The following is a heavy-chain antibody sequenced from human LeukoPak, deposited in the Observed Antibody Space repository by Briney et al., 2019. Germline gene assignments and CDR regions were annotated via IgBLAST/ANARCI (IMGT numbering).Heavy chain of an antibody. CDR1: GFTFSSYA. V-gene: IGHV3-23*01. D-gene: IGHD2-2*01. CDR2: ISGSGGRT. CDR3: ARDPVVVVPAAINYMDV. J-gene: IGHJ6*03. Sequence: PGGSLRLSCAASGFTFSSYAMSWVRQAPGKGLEWVSVISGSGGRTYYADSVKGRFTISRDNAKNSLYLQMNSLRAEDTAVYYCARDPVVVVPAAINYMDVWGKGTTVTVSS.